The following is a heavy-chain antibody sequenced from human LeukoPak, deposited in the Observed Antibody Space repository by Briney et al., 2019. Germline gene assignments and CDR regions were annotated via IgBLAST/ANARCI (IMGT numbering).Heavy chain of an antibody. CDR1: GGSISNYY. J-gene: IGHJ4*02. CDR3: ARGYLTDDY. Sequence: SETLSLTCSVSGGSISNYYWSWIRQPPGKGLEYIGYMYYSGSTNYNPSLKSRVTISVDTSKNQFSLKLSSVTAADTAVYYCARGYLTDDYWGQGTLVTVSS. V-gene: IGHV4-59*01. D-gene: IGHD1-1*01. CDR2: MYYSGST.